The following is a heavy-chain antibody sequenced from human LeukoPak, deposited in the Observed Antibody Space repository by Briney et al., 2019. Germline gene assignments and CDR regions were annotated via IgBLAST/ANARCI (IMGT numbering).Heavy chain of an antibody. CDR2: IYTSGST. J-gene: IGHJ4*02. CDR3: ARGDWNYGDDY. V-gene: IGHV4-61*02. CDR1: GGSISSGSYY. D-gene: IGHD1-7*01. Sequence: SQTLSLTCTVSGGSISSGSYYWSWIRQPAGKGLEWIGRIYTSGSTNYNPSLKSRVTISVDTSKNQFSLKLSSVTAADTAVYYCARGDWNYGDDYWGQGTLVTVSS.